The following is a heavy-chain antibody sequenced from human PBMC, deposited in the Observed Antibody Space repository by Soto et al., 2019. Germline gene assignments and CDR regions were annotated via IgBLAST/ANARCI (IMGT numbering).Heavy chain of an antibody. CDR2: MNPNSGNT. CDR1: GYTFTSYD. Sequence: ASVKVSCKASGYTFTSYDINWVRQATGQGLEWMGWMNPNSGNTGYAQKFQGRVTMTRNTSISTAYMELSSLRSEDTAVYYCARDSYSSSCSNSGAYYYYVMDFCGQGSTVTVSS. D-gene: IGHD6-13*01. CDR3: ARDSYSSSCSNSGAYYYYVMDF. V-gene: IGHV1-8*01. J-gene: IGHJ6*02.